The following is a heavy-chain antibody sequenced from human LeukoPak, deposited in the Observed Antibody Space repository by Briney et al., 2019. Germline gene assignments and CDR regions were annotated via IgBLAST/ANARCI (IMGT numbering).Heavy chain of an antibody. V-gene: IGHV1-2*02. J-gene: IGHJ4*02. D-gene: IGHD2-15*01. CDR2: INPNSGDT. CDR3: ARPGALSGGSWYSDY. CDR1: GYTFTDYY. Sequence: ASVKVSCKASGYTFTDYYMHWVRQAPGQGLEWMGWINPNSGDTNSAQKFQGRVTMTRDASISTAYMELIKLRSDDTAVYYCARPGALSGGSWYSDYWGQGTLVTVSS.